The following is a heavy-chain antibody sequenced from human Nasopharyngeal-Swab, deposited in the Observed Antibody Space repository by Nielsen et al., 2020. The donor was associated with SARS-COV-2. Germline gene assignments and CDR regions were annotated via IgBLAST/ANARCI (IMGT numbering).Heavy chain of an antibody. V-gene: IGHV3-53*01. D-gene: IGHD2-8*01. CDR1: GFTITSNY. CDR3: AKDTGFCTRGSCGPFDS. CDR2: IYSGGNA. Sequence: GESLKISFAASGFTITSNYMNWVRQAPGKGLKWVSVIYSGGNAYYADSVKGRFTISRDTSKNMLYLQMDSVRADDTAVYYCAKDTGFCTRGSCGPFDSWGQGTLVSVSS. J-gene: IGHJ4*02.